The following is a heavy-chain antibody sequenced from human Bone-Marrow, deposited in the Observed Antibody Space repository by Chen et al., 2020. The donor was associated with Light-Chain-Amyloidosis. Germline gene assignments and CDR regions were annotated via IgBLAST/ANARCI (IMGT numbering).Heavy chain of an antibody. CDR1: GYTLSDVS. D-gene: IGHD3-9*01. J-gene: IGHJ4*02. V-gene: IGHV1-24*01. Sequence: QVQGVQSGAEVRKPGASVKVSCKVSGYTLSDVSMHWVRQAPGKGLEWMGGFNPEEGEIIYAQKVQGRVALTEDTSTDTAYMEMTSLRSDDTAMYYCATSNTISFEYWGQGTLVTVSS. CDR2: FNPEEGEI. CDR3: ATSNTISFEY.